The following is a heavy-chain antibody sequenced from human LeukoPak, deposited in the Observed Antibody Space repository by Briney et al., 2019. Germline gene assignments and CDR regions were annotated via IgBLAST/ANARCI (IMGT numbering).Heavy chain of an antibody. V-gene: IGHV3-30*18. Sequence: GGSLRLSCAASGFTFSSYGMHWVRQAPGKGLEWVAVISNDGSNKYYADSVKGRFTISRGNSKNTLYLQMNSLRAEDTAVYYCANKIGDYWGQGTLVTVSS. CDR3: ANKIGDY. CDR2: ISNDGSNK. D-gene: IGHD2/OR15-2a*01. J-gene: IGHJ4*02. CDR1: GFTFSSYG.